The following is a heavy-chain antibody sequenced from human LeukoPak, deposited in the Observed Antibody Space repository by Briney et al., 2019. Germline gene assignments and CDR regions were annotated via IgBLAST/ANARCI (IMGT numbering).Heavy chain of an antibody. CDR1: GYTFTGYY. D-gene: IGHD3-10*01. J-gene: IGHJ4*02. Sequence: ASVKVSCKASGYTFTGYYMHWVRQAPGQGLEWMGWINPNSGGTSYAQKFQGRVTMTRDTSISTAYMELSRLRSDDTAVYYCARVYGSGHLDYWGQGTLVTVSS. V-gene: IGHV1-2*02. CDR3: ARVYGSGHLDY. CDR2: INPNSGGT.